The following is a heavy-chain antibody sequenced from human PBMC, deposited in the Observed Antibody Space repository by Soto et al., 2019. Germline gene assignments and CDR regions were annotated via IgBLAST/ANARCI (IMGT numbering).Heavy chain of an antibody. Sequence: SETLSLTCAVYGESFSGYYWSWIRQPPGKGLEWIGEINHSGSTNYNPSLKSRVTISVDTSKNQFSLKLSSVTAADTAVYYCARGPIPWGVRTTRKTHYYMDVWGKGTTVTVSS. CDR2: INHSGST. D-gene: IGHD2-21*01. CDR3: ARGPIPWGVRTTRKTHYYMDV. J-gene: IGHJ6*03. CDR1: GESFSGYY. V-gene: IGHV4-34*01.